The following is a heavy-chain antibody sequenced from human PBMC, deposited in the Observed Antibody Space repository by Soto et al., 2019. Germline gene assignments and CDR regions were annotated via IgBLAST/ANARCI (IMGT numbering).Heavy chain of an antibody. CDR2: ISPNGNNQ. Sequence: VGSLRLSCAAPGFSFSVYALHWIRQAPGEGLEWVAVISPNGNNQYYADSVKGRFTISRDTSKSTLSLQMTSLRPEDTAVYYCASGAAFYYDTSRYWGQGTLVTVSS. CDR3: ASGAAFYYDTSRY. J-gene: IGHJ4*02. V-gene: IGHV3-30*04. CDR1: GFSFSVYA. D-gene: IGHD3-22*01.